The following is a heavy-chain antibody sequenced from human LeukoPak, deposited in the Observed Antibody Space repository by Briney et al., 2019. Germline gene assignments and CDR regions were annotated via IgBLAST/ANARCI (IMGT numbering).Heavy chain of an antibody. CDR3: ARDGPPTWIPLDI. D-gene: IGHD5-12*01. CDR1: GFTFSSYS. J-gene: IGHJ3*02. V-gene: IGHV3-21*01. Sequence: GGSLRLSCTVSGFTFSSYSMNWVRQAPGKGLEWVSSITSSSSYIYYGDSVKGRFTISRDNAKNSVYQQMNSLRAEDTAVYYCARDGPPTWIPLDIWGQGTMVTVSS. CDR2: ITSSSSYI.